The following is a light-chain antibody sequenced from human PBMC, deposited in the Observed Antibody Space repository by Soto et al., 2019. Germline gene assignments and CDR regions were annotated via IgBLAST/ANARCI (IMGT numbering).Light chain of an antibody. Sequence: EIVLTQSPATLSLSPGERATLSCRASQSVNDYLAWYQQKPGQAPRLLIYGASNRATGIPLRFSGSGSGTDFPLTISSLGPEDFAVYYCQHRGRWPRTFGQGTKLEIK. CDR1: QSVNDY. V-gene: IGKV3-11*01. CDR2: GAS. J-gene: IGKJ2*01. CDR3: QHRGRWPRT.